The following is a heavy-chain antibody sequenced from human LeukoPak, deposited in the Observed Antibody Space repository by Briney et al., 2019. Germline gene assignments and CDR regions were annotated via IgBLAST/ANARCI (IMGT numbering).Heavy chain of an antibody. CDR3: AADPSTYYYDSSGYSAFDI. V-gene: IGHV1-58*02. Sequence: GASVKVSCKASGFTFTSSAMQWVRQARGQRLEWIGWIVVGSGNTNYAQKFKERVTITRDMSTSTAYMELSSLRSEDTAVYYCAADPSTYYYDSSGYSAFDIWGQGTMVTVSS. D-gene: IGHD3-22*01. CDR2: IVVGSGNT. J-gene: IGHJ3*02. CDR1: GFTFTSSA.